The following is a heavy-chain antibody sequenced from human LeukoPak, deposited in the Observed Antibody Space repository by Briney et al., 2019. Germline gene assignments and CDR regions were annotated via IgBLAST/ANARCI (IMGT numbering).Heavy chain of an antibody. J-gene: IGHJ3*02. Sequence: VASVKVPCKASGYTFTSYDINWVRQATGQGLEWMGWMNPNSGNTGYAQKFQGRVTMTRNTSISTAYMELSSLRSEDTAVYYCARVPGRDIVVVPADDAFDIWGQGTMVTVSS. CDR3: ARVPGRDIVVVPADDAFDI. CDR1: GYTFTSYD. D-gene: IGHD2-2*01. CDR2: MNPNSGNT. V-gene: IGHV1-8*01.